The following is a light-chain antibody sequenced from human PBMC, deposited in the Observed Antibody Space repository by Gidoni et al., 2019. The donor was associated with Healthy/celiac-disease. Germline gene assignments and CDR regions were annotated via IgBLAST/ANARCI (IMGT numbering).Light chain of an antibody. CDR2: AAS. Sequence: DIQLTQSPSFLSASLGDRVTITCRASQGISSYLAWYQQKPGKAPKLLIYAASTLQSGVPSRFSGSGSGTEFTLTISSLQPEDFATYYCQQIKSYPLAFGQGTKVEIK. CDR1: QGISSY. J-gene: IGKJ1*01. CDR3: QQIKSYPLA. V-gene: IGKV1-9*01.